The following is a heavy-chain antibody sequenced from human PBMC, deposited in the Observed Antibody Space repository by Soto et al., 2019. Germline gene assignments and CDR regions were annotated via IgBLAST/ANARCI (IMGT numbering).Heavy chain of an antibody. Sequence: SETLSLTCTVSGGSISSYYWSWIRQPPGKGLEWIGYIYYSGSTNYNPSLKSRVTISVDTSKNQFSLKLSSVTAADTAVYYCARHKPPYYDILTGSLQFDYWGQGTLVTVSS. CDR2: IYYSGST. CDR1: GGSISSYY. CDR3: ARHKPPYYDILTGSLQFDY. V-gene: IGHV4-59*08. J-gene: IGHJ4*02. D-gene: IGHD3-9*01.